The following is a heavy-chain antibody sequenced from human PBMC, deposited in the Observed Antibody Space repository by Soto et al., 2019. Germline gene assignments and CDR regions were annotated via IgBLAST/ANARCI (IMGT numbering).Heavy chain of an antibody. CDR2: INHSGST. Sequence: QVQLQQWGAGLLKPSETLSLTCAVSGGYFSGYYWSWIRQPPGKGLEWIGEINHSGSTNYNPSLKSRLTISVDTSQNQFSLKLSSVTAAGTAVYYCATDRDGYNLRYWGQGTLVTVSS. V-gene: IGHV4-34*01. CDR3: ATDRDGYNLRY. D-gene: IGHD5-12*01. CDR1: GGYFSGYY. J-gene: IGHJ4*02.